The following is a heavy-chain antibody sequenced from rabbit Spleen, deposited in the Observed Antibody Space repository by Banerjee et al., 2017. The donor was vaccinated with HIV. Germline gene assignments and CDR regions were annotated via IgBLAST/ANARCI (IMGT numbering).Heavy chain of an antibody. CDR2: INPDFGFT. J-gene: IGHJ6*01. V-gene: IGHV1S7*01. CDR3: ARGGGL. Sequence: QLVESGGGLVQPGESLKLSCKASGFTISSSYGISWVRQAPGKGLEWIGYINPDFGFTKYASWVNGRFTISRENTQNTVSLQLNSLTAADTATYFCARGGGLWGPGTLVT. CDR1: GFTISSSYG.